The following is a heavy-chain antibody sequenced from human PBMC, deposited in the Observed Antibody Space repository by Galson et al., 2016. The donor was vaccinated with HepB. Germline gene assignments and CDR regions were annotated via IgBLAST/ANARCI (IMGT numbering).Heavy chain of an antibody. V-gene: IGHV3-7*03. CDR3: ARGGGYSDL. D-gene: IGHD5-18*01. J-gene: IGHJ5*02. CDR1: GFSFTEYW. Sequence: SLRLSCAASGFSFTEYWMSWVRQAPGKGLEWVANIKEDGNEKLYADSMKGRFTISRDNGQTSIYLQINNLRVEDTALYYCARGGGYSDLWGQGTLVTVSS. CDR2: IKEDGNEK.